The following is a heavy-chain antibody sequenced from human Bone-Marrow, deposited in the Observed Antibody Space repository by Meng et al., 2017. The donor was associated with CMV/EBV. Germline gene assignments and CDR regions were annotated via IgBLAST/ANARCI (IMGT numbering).Heavy chain of an antibody. V-gene: IGHV3-11*04. D-gene: IGHD3-3*01. Sequence: GESLKISCAASGFTFSDYYMSWIRQAPGKGLEWDSYISSSGSTIYYADSVKGRFTISRDNAKNSLYLQMNSLRAEDTAVYYCARAVSYYDFWSGFPHNWFDPWGQGTLVTVSS. CDR2: ISSSGSTI. J-gene: IGHJ5*02. CDR3: ARAVSYYDFWSGFPHNWFDP. CDR1: GFTFSDYY.